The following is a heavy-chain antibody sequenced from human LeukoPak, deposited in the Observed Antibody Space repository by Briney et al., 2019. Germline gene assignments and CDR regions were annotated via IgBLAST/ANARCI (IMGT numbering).Heavy chain of an antibody. Sequence: GGSLRLSCAASGFTVSNNYMTWVRQAPGKGLEWVSLIYSGGSTYYADSVKGRFTISRDNSKNTVYLQMNSLRAEDTAVYYCARDTTMVRGVIKYNWFDPWGQGTLVTVSS. D-gene: IGHD3-10*01. J-gene: IGHJ5*02. CDR3: ARDTTMVRGVIKYNWFDP. CDR2: IYSGGST. CDR1: GFTVSNNY. V-gene: IGHV3-66*01.